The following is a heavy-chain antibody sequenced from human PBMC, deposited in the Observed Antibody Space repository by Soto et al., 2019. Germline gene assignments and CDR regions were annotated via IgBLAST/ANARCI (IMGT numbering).Heavy chain of an antibody. CDR1: GYIFTYRY. CDR2: ISAYNGNT. V-gene: IGHV1-18*04. CDR3: ARDPYYYDSSGSHDAFDI. J-gene: IGHJ3*02. Sequence: GASVKVSCKASGYIFTYRYLYWVRQAPGQGLEWMGWISAYNGNTNYAQKLQGGVTMTTDTSTSTAYMELRSLRSDDTAVYYCARDPYYYDSSGSHDAFDIWGQGTMVTVSS. D-gene: IGHD3-22*01.